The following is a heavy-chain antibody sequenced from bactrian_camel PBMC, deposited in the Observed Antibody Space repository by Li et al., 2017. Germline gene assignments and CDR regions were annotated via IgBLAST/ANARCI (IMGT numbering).Heavy chain of an antibody. CDR3: AISGVSMTAIQALWGGPDPFGY. CDR1: GYSVSDIC. D-gene: IGHD3*01. CDR2: ISGGGTT. Sequence: QLVESGGDSVQPGGSLRLSCAASGYSVSDICMTWVRQAPGKGLEWVSTISGGGTTYYADSVKGRFTISQDNAKNTLYLQMNNLKPEDTAMYYCAISGVSMTAIQALWGGPDPFGYWGQGTQVTVS. V-gene: IGHV3S25*01. J-gene: IGHJ6*01.